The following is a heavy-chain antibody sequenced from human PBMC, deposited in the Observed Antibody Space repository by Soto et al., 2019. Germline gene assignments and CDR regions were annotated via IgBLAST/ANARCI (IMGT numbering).Heavy chain of an antibody. CDR1: GGSFSGYY. V-gene: IGHV4-34*01. Sequence: QVQLQQWGAGLLKPSETLSLTCAVYGGSFSGYYWTWFRQPPGKGLEWIGEISPSGTTKYIPSLKSRVTISADTSKNQFSLKVTSVTAAVTALYYCVTSLWFGTQPEIWGQGALVTVSS. CDR3: VTSLWFGTQPEI. J-gene: IGHJ4*02. CDR2: ISPSGTT. D-gene: IGHD3-10*01.